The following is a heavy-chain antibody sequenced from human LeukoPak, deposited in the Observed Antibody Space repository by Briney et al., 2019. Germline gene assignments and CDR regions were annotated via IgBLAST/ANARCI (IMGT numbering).Heavy chain of an antibody. J-gene: IGHJ3*02. CDR3: AREDVNIEVAASGPFDI. V-gene: IGHV3-48*01. Sequence: PGGSLRLSCAASGFTFSFYNMNWVRQAPGKGLEWLSYISGSSATVHYADSVKGRFTVSRDNAKNSLDLQMNSLRAEDTAVYYCAREDVNIEVAASGPFDIWGQGTMVTVSS. D-gene: IGHD6-19*01. CDR1: GFTFSFYN. CDR2: ISGSSATV.